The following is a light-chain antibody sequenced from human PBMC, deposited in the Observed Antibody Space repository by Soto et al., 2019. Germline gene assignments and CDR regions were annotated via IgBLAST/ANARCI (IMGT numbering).Light chain of an antibody. CDR2: SNN. CDR1: SSNIGSNT. J-gene: IGLJ1*01. Sequence: QSVLTQPPSASETPGKRVTISCSGSSSNIGSNTVNWYQQLPGTAPKLLIYSNNQRPSGVPDRFSGSKSGTSASLAISGLQSEDEAYYYCAAWDDSLNGYVFGTGTKLTVL. V-gene: IGLV1-44*01. CDR3: AAWDDSLNGYV.